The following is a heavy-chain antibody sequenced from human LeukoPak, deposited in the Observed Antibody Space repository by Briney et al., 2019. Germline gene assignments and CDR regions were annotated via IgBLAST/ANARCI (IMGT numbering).Heavy chain of an antibody. CDR3: AREPATMVRGVLLGRFDP. J-gene: IGHJ5*02. V-gene: IGHV1-2*06. CDR2: MNPDSGGT. D-gene: IGHD3-10*01. Sequence: GASVKVSCKASGDTFTGYYMHWVRRAPGQGLEWMGRMNPDSGGTNYAQKFQGRVTMTRDTSISTAYMDLRRLRSDDTAVYYCAREPATMVRGVLLGRFDPWGQGTLVTVSS. CDR1: GDTFTGYY.